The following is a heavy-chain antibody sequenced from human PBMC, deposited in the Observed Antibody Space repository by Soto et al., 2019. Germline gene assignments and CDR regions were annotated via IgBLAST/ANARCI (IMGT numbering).Heavy chain of an antibody. V-gene: IGHV3-33*01. CDR1: GFTFNNYG. CDR2: IWYDGSKE. Sequence: QVQLVDSGGGVVQPGRSLRLSCAASGFTFNNYGMHWVRQAPGKGLEWVAVIWYDGSKEYYADSVKGRFTISRDNSKNXLYLQMDSLRAEDTAVYYCARVVSCGGDCSPYFDYWGQGTLVTVSS. CDR3: ARVVSCGGDCSPYFDY. J-gene: IGHJ4*02. D-gene: IGHD2-21*02.